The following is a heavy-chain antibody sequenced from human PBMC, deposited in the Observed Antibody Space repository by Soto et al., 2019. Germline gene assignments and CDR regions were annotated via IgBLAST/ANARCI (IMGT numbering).Heavy chain of an antibody. D-gene: IGHD2-21*02. J-gene: IGHJ4*02. CDR1: GGSISSGGYY. Sequence: SETLSLTCTVSGGSISSGGYYWSWIRQHPGKGLEWIGYIYYSGSTYYNPSLKSRVTISVDTSKNQFSLKLSSVTAADTAVYYCARVGGVVVTARRFYYWGQGTLVTVSS. CDR2: IYYSGST. V-gene: IGHV4-31*03. CDR3: ARVGGVVVTARRFYY.